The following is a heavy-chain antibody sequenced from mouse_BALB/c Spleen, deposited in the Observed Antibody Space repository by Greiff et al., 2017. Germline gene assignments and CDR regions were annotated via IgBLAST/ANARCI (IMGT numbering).Heavy chain of an antibody. V-gene: IGHV1-4*02. CDR3: ARRDGNYHYYYAMDY. J-gene: IGHJ4*01. D-gene: IGHD2-1*01. Sequence: QVQLKQSAAELARPGASVKMSCKASGYTFTSYTMHWVKQRPGQGLEWIGYINPSSGYTEYNQKFKDKTTLTADKSSSTAYMQLSSLTSEDSAVYYCARRDGNYHYYYAMDYWGQGTSVTVSS. CDR2: INPSSGYT. CDR1: GYTFTSYT.